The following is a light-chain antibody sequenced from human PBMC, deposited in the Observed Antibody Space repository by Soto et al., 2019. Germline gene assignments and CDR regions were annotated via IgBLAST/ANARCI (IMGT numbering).Light chain of an antibody. CDR1: SGSIASNY. V-gene: IGLV6-57*04. Sequence: LTQPHSVSESPGKTVTISCTRSSGSIASNYVQWYQQRPGSAPTTVIYEDNQRPSGVPDRFSGSIDSSSNSASLTISGLKTEDEADYYCQSYDRGVFGGGTKVTVL. CDR2: EDN. J-gene: IGLJ2*01. CDR3: QSYDRGV.